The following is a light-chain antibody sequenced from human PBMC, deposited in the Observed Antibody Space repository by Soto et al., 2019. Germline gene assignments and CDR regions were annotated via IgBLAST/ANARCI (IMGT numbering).Light chain of an antibody. V-gene: IGLV1-51*01. CDR2: DNN. J-gene: IGLJ2*01. CDR3: GTWDTSLSAVV. Sequence: QSVLTQPPSVSAAPGQKVTISCSGSSSNIGKNYVSWYQRLPGTAPKLLIYDNNERSSEIPDRFSGSKSGTSATLGIAGLQTGDEADYYCGTWDTSLSAVVFGGGTKLTVL. CDR1: SSNIGKNY.